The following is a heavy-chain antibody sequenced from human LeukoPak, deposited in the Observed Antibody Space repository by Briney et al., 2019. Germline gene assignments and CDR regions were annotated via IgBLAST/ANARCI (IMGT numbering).Heavy chain of an antibody. V-gene: IGHV4-39*07. J-gene: IGHJ4*02. D-gene: IGHD2-2*01. CDR3: ARRISTRRGETCSSTSCYFDY. CDR2: IFHSGIT. Sequence: SETLSLTCTVSGGSVSSSGYFWAWIRQSPGKGLEWIGSIFHSGITYYNPSLKSRITISVDTSKNQFSLRLSSVTAADTAVYYCARRISTRRGETCSSTSCYFDYWGQGTLVTVSS. CDR1: GGSVSSSGYF.